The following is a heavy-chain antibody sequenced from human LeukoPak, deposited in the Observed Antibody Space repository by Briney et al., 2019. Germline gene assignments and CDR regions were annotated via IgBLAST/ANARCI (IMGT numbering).Heavy chain of an antibody. CDR3: AREGTVFFDFDN. CDR2: IYYSGST. D-gene: IGHD3-3*01. J-gene: IGHJ4*02. V-gene: IGHV4-59*01. Sequence: PSETLSLTCTVSGGSISSYYWSWIRQPPGKGLEWIGYIYYSGSTNYTPSLKSRVTISVDTSKSQFSLKLSSVTAADTAVYYCAREGTVFFDFDNWGQGTLVTVSS. CDR1: GGSISSYY.